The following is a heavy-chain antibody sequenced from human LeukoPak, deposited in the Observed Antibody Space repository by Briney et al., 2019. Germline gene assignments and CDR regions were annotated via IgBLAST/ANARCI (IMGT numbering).Heavy chain of an antibody. CDR3: TSPAHDFDIWSGYYSL. CDR2: IRSKTKSAET. CDR1: GFTFSDSA. J-gene: IGHJ4*01. V-gene: IGHV3-73*01. Sequence: PGGSLRLSCSVSGFTFSDSAIHWVRHAAGKGLEWFGRIRSKTKSAETAYAASVKGRFTISRDDSKDTAYLQMNSLKPEDTAVYYCTSPAHDFDIWSGYYSLWGHGTQVTVSS. D-gene: IGHD3-3*01.